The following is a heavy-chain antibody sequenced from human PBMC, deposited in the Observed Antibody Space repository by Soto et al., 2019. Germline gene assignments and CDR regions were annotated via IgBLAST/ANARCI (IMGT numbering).Heavy chain of an antibody. CDR1: GGTFSSYA. V-gene: IGHV1-69*04. CDR3: ALGNYYGSGSYYNDAFDI. CDR2: IIPILGIA. J-gene: IGHJ3*02. Sequence: ASVKVSCKASGGTFSSYAISWVRQAPGQGLEWMGRIIPILGIANYAQKFQGRVTITADKSTSTAYMELSSLRSEDTAVYYCALGNYYGSGSYYNDAFDIWGQGTMVTVSS. D-gene: IGHD3-10*01.